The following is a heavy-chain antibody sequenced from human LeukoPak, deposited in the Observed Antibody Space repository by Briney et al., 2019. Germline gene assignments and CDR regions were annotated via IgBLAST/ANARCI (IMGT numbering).Heavy chain of an antibody. D-gene: IGHD3-10*01. CDR3: TTVLRWFDESDY. CDR1: GFTVSSNY. J-gene: IGHJ4*02. Sequence: PGGSLRLSCAASGFTVSSNYMSWVRQAPGKGLEWVSVIYSGGSTYYADSVKGRFTISRDNSKNTLYLQMNSLRAEDTAVYYCTTVLRWFDESDYWGQGTLVTVSS. V-gene: IGHV3-66*01. CDR2: IYSGGST.